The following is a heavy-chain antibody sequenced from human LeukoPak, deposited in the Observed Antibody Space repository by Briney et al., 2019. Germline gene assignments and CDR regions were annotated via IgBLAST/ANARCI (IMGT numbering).Heavy chain of an antibody. CDR1: GFTFSNYA. CDR2: ITGSGGNT. V-gene: IGHV3-23*01. CDR3: AKWGDYDVLTGYYVSDY. D-gene: IGHD3-9*01. Sequence: GGSLRLSCAASGFTFSNYAMSWVRQAPGKGLEWVSAITGSGGNTYYADSVKGRFTISRDNSKNTVFLQMNSLRAEDKAVDYCAKWGDYDVLTGYYVSDYWGQGTLVTVSS. J-gene: IGHJ4*02.